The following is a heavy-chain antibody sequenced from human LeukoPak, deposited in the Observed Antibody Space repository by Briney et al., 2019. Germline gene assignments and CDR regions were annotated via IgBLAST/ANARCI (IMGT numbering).Heavy chain of an antibody. D-gene: IGHD5-24*01. CDR2: IYYSGST. Sequence: SETLSLTCSVSGGSISSGDYYWSWIRQPPGKGLEWIGYIYYSGSTYYNPSLKSRVTISEDTSKNQFSLKLSSVTAADTAVYYCATLRDGYEFDSWGQGTLVTVSS. J-gene: IGHJ4*02. CDR3: ATLRDGYEFDS. CDR1: GGSISSGDYY. V-gene: IGHV4-30-4*01.